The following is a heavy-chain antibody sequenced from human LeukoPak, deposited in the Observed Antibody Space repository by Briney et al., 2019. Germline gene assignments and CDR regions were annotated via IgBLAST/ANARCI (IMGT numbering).Heavy chain of an antibody. CDR1: GYTFTSYG. D-gene: IGHD2-15*01. J-gene: IGHJ5*02. CDR3: ARGGGYCSGGSCYGNWFDP. CDR2: ISAYNGNT. Sequence: GASVKVSCKASGYTFTSYGISWVRQAPGQGLEWMGWISAYNGNTNYAQKLQGRVTMTTDTSTSTAYMELRSLRSDDTAVYYCARGGGYCSGGSCYGNWFDPWGQGTLVTVSS. V-gene: IGHV1-18*01.